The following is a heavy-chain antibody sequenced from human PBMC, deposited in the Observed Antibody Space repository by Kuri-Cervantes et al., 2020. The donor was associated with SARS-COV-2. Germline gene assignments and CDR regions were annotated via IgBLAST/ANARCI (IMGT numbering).Heavy chain of an antibody. J-gene: IGHJ4*02. V-gene: IGHV4-59*08. CDR2: IYYSGTT. CDR1: GGSLSPYY. CDR3: ARQEIHSIVVVPAAIDY. Sequence: SETLSLTCSVSGGSLSPYYWSWIRQPPGTGLEYIGYIYYSGTTNCNPSLKSRVTISVDTSKNQFSLKLSSVTAADTAVYYCARQEIHSIVVVPAAIDYWGQGTLVTVSS. D-gene: IGHD2-2*01.